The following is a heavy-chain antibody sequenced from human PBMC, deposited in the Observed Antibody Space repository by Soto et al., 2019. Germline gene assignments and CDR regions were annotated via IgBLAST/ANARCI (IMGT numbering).Heavy chain of an antibody. Sequence: PGGSLRLSCAASGFIFSSYGMHWVRQAPGTGLVWVSRVDADGSGTTYAGSVKGRFSISRDNAKNTVSLQMNNLRAEDTAVYYCAGASGWKFDYWGLXVLVTVSS. V-gene: IGHV3-74*01. CDR1: GFIFSSYG. D-gene: IGHD1-1*01. CDR3: AGASGWKFDY. CDR2: VDADGSGT. J-gene: IGHJ4*02.